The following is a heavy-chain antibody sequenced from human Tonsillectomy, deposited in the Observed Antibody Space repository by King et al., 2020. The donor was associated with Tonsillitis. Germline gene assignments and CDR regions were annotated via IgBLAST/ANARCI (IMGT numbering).Heavy chain of an antibody. D-gene: IGHD3-3*01. CDR3: TLDFWGGYIVSGVMAGLIHNWFDP. CDR2: MNPNSGNT. CDR1: GYTFTSYD. Sequence: QLVQSGAEVKKPGASVKVSCKASGYTFTSYDIHWVRQATGQGLEWMGWMNPNSGNTGYAQKFQGRVTMTRNTSISKAYMELSSLRSEDTAVYYCTLDFWGGYIVSGVMAGLIHNWFDPWGQGTLVTVSS. V-gene: IGHV1-8*01. J-gene: IGHJ5*02.